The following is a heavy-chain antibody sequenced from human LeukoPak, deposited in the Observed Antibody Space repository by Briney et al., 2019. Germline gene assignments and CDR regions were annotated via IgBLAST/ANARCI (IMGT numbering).Heavy chain of an antibody. J-gene: IGHJ5*02. D-gene: IGHD6-6*01. CDR1: GFTFSRYA. V-gene: IGHV3-23*01. CDR3: ARGSHRIEYRRSAAFDP. Sequence: GGSLRLSCAASGFTFSRYAMHWVPHAPGKGLEWVSTIRVSDGDTLYADPAKGRYPIPRDNSKNTLYRQMNMLRAGDTAVYYCARGSHRIEYRRSAAFDPWGQGTLVTVSS. CDR2: IRVSDGDT.